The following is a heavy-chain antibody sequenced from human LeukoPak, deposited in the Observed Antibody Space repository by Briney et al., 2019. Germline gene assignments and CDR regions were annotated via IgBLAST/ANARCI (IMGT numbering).Heavy chain of an antibody. J-gene: IGHJ4*02. D-gene: IGHD2-2*01. CDR1: GGSISSSSYY. V-gene: IGHV4-39*01. CDR2: IYYSGST. CDR3: ARSFRDIVVVPAAMGY. Sequence: SETLSLTCTVSGGSISSSSYYWGWIRQPPGKGLEWIGSIYYSGSTYYNPSLKSRVNISVDTSKNQFSLKLSSVTAADTAVYYCARSFRDIVVVPAAMGYWGQGTLVTVSS.